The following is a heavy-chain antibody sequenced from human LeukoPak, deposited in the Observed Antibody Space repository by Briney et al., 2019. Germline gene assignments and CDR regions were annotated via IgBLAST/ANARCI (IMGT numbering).Heavy chain of an antibody. J-gene: IGHJ3*02. CDR2: INSNSGSI. Sequence: GGSLRLSCAASGFTFSSYWMHWVRQAPGKGLEWVSSINSNSGSIGYADSVKGRFTISRDNAKNSLYLQVNSLRAEDTALYYCAKAHSGIFSALDIWGQGTMVTVSS. CDR3: AKAHSGIFSALDI. V-gene: IGHV3-9*01. CDR1: GFTFSSYW. D-gene: IGHD3-9*01.